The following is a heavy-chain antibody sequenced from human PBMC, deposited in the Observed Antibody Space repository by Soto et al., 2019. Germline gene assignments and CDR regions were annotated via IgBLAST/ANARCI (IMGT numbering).Heavy chain of an antibody. CDR3: ARDRIAVAGTIKIDVWGYYYGMDV. V-gene: IGHV1-69*13. CDR1: GGTFSSYA. CDR2: IIPIFGTA. Sequence: SVKVSCKASGGTFSSYAISWVRQAPGQGLEWMGGIIPIFGTANYAQKFQGRVTVTADESTSTAYMELSSLRSEDTAVYYCARDRIAVAGTIKIDVWGYYYGMDVWGQGTTVTVSS. J-gene: IGHJ6*02. D-gene: IGHD6-19*01.